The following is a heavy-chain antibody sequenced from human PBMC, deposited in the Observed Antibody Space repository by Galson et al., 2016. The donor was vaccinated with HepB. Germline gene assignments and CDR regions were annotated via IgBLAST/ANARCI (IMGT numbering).Heavy chain of an antibody. J-gene: IGHJ4*02. CDR3: AREAVDSSGYSGFFDY. CDR2: ISVKNGNT. V-gene: IGHV1-18*01. CDR1: GFTFSTYA. D-gene: IGHD3-22*01. Sequence: SVKVSCKASGFTFSTYAISWVRQAPGQGLEWMGWISVKNGNTKYVQKFQGRVTMTTETSTSTAYMELRSLRSDDTAVYYCAREAVDSSGYSGFFDYWGRGTLVTVSS.